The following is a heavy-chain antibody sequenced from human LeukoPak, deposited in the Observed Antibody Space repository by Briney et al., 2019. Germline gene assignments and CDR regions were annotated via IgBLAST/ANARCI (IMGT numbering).Heavy chain of an antibody. J-gene: IGHJ4*02. CDR3: ARLFYWVGFDY. CDR2: INHSGST. V-gene: IGHV4-34*01. D-gene: IGHD3-9*01. Sequence: SETLSLTCAVYGGSFSGYYWSWIRQPPGKGLEWIGEINHSGSTNYNPSLKSRVTISVDTSKNQFSLKLSSVTAADTAVYYCARLFYWVGFDYWGQGTLATVSS. CDR1: GGSFSGYY.